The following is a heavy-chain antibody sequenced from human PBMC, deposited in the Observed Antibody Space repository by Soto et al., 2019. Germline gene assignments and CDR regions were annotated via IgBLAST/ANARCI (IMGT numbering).Heavy chain of an antibody. J-gene: IGHJ3*02. Sequence: HAQLVQSGDEVKKPGASVKVSCKASGYTFSSFRVNWVRQAPGQGLEWMGWISGYSGDTNYSQRLQGRLTLTTDTSTNTAYMELRRLRSDDTAVDFCARDIFGYVVAFDTFDIWGQGTLVTVSS. CDR3: ARDIFGYVVAFDTFDI. CDR2: ISGYSGDT. V-gene: IGHV1-18*01. D-gene: IGHD3-16*01. CDR1: GYTFSSFR.